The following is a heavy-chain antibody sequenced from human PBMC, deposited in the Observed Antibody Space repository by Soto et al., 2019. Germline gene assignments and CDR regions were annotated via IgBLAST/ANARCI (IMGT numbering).Heavy chain of an antibody. CDR2: ISNSASTI. D-gene: IGHD2-2*01. V-gene: IGHV3-48*02. J-gene: IGHJ3*02. CDR1: GFTFISYS. Sequence: GASVKVSCAASGFTFISYSMSWVLQAPGKGLEWVSYISNSASTIHDADSVKGRFTISRDNAKNSLSLQMNSLRDEDTAVYYCVRVYASNSFDIWGQGTVVTVSS. CDR3: VRVYASNSFDI.